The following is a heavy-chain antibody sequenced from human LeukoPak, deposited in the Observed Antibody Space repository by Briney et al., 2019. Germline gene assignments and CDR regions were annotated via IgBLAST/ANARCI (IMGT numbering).Heavy chain of an antibody. CDR3: AREATVYVDAFDI. V-gene: IGHV1-46*01. J-gene: IGHJ3*02. CDR2: INPSDGST. CDR1: GCRFTIYY. Sequence: ASVKVSCKSSGCRFTIYYLHLVRQAPGQGLEWMAIINPSDGSTTYAQKFQGRVTVTRDTSTSTVYMELNSLRYEDSAVYYCAREATVYVDAFDIWGQGTMLTVSS. D-gene: IGHD2-8*01.